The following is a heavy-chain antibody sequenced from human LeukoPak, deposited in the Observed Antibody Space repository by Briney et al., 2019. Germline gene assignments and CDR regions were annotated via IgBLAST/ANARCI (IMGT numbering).Heavy chain of an antibody. CDR1: GFTFSTYN. CDR2: ITSSSSYI. V-gene: IGHV3-21*01. D-gene: IGHD2-8*02. Sequence: PGGSLRLSCAASGFTFSTYNMNWVRQAPGKGLEWVSSITSSSSYIYYADSVKGRFTISRDNAKNSLYLQMNSLRAEDTAVYYCARVFNLVGFDYWGQGILVTVSS. CDR3: ARVFNLVGFDY. J-gene: IGHJ4*02.